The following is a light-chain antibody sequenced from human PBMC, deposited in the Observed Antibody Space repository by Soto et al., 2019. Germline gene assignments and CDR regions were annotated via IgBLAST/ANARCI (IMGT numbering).Light chain of an antibody. CDR1: QTISNH. CDR2: TAS. CDR3: QHSGT. Sequence: DMQMTQTPSSLSASVGDRVTISCRASQTISNHLNWYQQTPGQAPKLLIYTASSLQSGVPSRFSGSGSGTDFTLTISSLQPEDSATYFCQHSGTFGPGTKVDIK. V-gene: IGKV1-39*01. J-gene: IGKJ3*01.